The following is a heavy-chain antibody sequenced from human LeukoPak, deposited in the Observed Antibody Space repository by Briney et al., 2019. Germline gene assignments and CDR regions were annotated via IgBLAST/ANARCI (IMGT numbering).Heavy chain of an antibody. CDR1: GFIFSNYW. CDR3: ARGFAWYDY. D-gene: IGHD3-9*01. Sequence: GGSLRLSCAASGFIFSNYWMTWVRQTPGKGLEWVANIKQDGSDKYYVDSVKGRFTISRDNTKNSVYLQISGLRADDTAVYFCARGFAWYDYWGQGTLVTVSS. V-gene: IGHV3-7*01. J-gene: IGHJ4*02. CDR2: IKQDGSDK.